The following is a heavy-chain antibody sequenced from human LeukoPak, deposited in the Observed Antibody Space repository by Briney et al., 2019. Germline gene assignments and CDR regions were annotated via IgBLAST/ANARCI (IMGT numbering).Heavy chain of an antibody. CDR3: ATLNYGDLRGGGFEV. V-gene: IGHV1-24*01. CDR1: GYTLTDFS. D-gene: IGHD4-17*01. Sequence: ASVKVSCKVSGYTLTDFSIHWVRQAPGKGLEWMGGFDPENSETIYAQRFQGRVTMTEDTSSDTAYMFLTSLRSEDTALYYCATLNYGDLRGGGFEVWGKGTMVSVSS. CDR2: FDPENSET. J-gene: IGHJ3*01.